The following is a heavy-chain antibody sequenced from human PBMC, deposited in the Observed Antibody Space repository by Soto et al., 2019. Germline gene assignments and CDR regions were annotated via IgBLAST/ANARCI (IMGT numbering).Heavy chain of an antibody. CDR1: GASISSGGYY. D-gene: IGHD2-8*01. CDR3: ARAPDSTFLLYEL. J-gene: IGHJ4*02. Sequence: TLSPSGPVSGASISSGGYYWSWIREHPGKGLEWIGYIHYSGSTYYNPSLRSRVTISVDTSKNQFSLKLSSVTAADTAVYYCARAPDSTFLLYELWGQGTLVTVSS. CDR2: IHYSGST. V-gene: IGHV4-31*03.